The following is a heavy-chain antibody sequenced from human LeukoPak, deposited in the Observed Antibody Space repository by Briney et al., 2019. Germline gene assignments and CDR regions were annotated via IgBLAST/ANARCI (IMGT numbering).Heavy chain of an antibody. Sequence: GGSLGLSCAASESTFSTYAMHWVRQAPGKGLEWVAVISYDGNTIYYADSVKGRFTISRDNSRNTLYLQMNSLRAEDTAMYYCARSGGLPKFDCWGQGTLVAVSS. CDR2: ISYDGNTI. J-gene: IGHJ4*02. CDR3: ARSGGLPKFDC. CDR1: ESTFSTYA. V-gene: IGHV3-30-3*01.